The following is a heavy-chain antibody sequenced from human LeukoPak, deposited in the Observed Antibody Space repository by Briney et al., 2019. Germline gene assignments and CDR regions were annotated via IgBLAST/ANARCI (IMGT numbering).Heavy chain of an antibody. J-gene: IGHJ4*02. CDR3: ARGMSAAQLDY. CDR2: IWYDGSNK. V-gene: IGHV3-33*01. D-gene: IGHD1-1*01. Sequence: GGSLRLSCAASGFTFSSYGMHWVRQAPGKGLEWVAVIWYDGSNKYYADSVKGRFTISRDNSKNTLYLQMNRLRAEDTAVYYCARGMSAAQLDYWGQGTLVTVSS. CDR1: GFTFSSYG.